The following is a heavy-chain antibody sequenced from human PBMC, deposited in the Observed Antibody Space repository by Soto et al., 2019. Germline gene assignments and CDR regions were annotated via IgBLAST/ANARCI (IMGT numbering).Heavy chain of an antibody. D-gene: IGHD4-17*01. CDR2: IYYSGST. J-gene: IGHJ4*02. CDR1: GGSISSGGYS. Sequence: SETLSLTCAVSGGSISSGGYSCSFIRQPPGKGLEWIGYIYYSGSTYYNPSLKSRVTISVDRSKNQFSLKLSSVTAADTAVYYCARGMTTVTTLDYWGQGTLVTVSS. CDR3: ARGMTTVTTLDY. V-gene: IGHV4-30-2*01.